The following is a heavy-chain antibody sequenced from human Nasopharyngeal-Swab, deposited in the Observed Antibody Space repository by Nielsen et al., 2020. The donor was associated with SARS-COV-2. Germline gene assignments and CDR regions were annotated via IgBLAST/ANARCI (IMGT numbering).Heavy chain of an antibody. J-gene: IGHJ6*02. CDR3: AREYYDILTGYLQAYYYGMDV. V-gene: IGHV3-23*01. CDR2: ISGSGGST. Sequence: WIRQPPGKGLEWVSAISGSGGSTYYADSVKGRFTISRDNSKNTLYLQMNSLRAEDTAVYYCAREYYDILTGYLQAYYYGMDVWGQGTTGTVSS. D-gene: IGHD3-9*01.